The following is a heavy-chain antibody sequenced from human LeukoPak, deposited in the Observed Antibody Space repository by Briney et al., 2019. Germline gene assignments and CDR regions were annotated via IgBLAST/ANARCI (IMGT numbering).Heavy chain of an antibody. J-gene: IGHJ6*03. CDR2: IYTSGST. Sequence: KTSETLSLTCTVSGGSISSYYWSWIRQPAGKGLEWIGRIYTSGSTNYNPSLKSRVTMSVDTSKNQFSLKLSSVTAADTAVYYCARAGTTVKYYYYYYMDVWGKGTTVTVSS. CDR3: ARAGTTVKYYYYYYMDV. V-gene: IGHV4-4*07. CDR1: GGSISSYY. D-gene: IGHD4-17*01.